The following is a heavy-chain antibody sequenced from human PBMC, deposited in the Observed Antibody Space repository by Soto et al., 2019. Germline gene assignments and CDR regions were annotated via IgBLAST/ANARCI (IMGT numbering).Heavy chain of an antibody. CDR3: AKPRSSLEWPPFDP. CDR2: IYHSGST. V-gene: IGHV4-4*02. D-gene: IGHD3-3*01. J-gene: IGHJ5*02. CDR1: GGSISSSNW. Sequence: SETLSLTCAVSGGSISSSNWWSWVRQPPGKGLEWIGEIYHSGSTNYNPSLKSRVTISVDKSKNQFSLKLSSVTAADTAVYYCAKPRSSLEWPPFDPWGQGTLVTVSS.